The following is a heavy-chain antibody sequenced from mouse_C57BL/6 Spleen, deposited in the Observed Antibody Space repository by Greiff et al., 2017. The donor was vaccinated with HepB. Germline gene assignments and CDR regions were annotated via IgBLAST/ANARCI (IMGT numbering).Heavy chain of an antibody. J-gene: IGHJ3*01. V-gene: IGHV1-55*01. Sequence: QVQLKQPGAELVKPGASVKMSCKASGYTFTSYWITWVKQRPGQGLEWIGDIYPGSGSTNYNEKFKSKATLTVDTSSSTAYMQLSSLTSEDSAVYYCARAIYYDYGGFAYWGQGTLVTVSA. CDR2: IYPGSGST. D-gene: IGHD2-4*01. CDR1: GYTFTSYW. CDR3: ARAIYYDYGGFAY.